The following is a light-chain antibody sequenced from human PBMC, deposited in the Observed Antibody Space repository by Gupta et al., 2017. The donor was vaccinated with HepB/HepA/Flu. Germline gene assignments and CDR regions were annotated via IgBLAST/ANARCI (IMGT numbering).Light chain of an antibody. J-gene: IGKJ1*01. V-gene: IGKV3-20*01. CDR1: QSVSSSY. CDR2: GAS. Sequence: EIVLTQSPGTLSLSPGERATLSCRASQSVSSSYLAWYQQKPGQAPRLLIYGASSRATGIPDRFSGSGSGTEFTLTISRREPEDFAVYYCQQEGSSPFTFGQGTQVEIK. CDR3: QQEGSSPFT.